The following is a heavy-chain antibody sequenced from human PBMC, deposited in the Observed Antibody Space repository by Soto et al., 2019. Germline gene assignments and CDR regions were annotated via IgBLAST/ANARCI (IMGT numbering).Heavy chain of an antibody. CDR1: GFTFSTYA. V-gene: IGHV3-23*01. CDR3: AKSSRYHYFDY. CDR2: ITGGGDST. D-gene: IGHD6-13*01. Sequence: GGSLRLSCAGSGFTFSTYAMNWARQAPGKGLEWVSSITGGGDSTFYADSVKGRFTISRDNSKNMLFLQMNSLRVEDTAVFYCAKSSRYHYFDYWGQGTLVTVSS. J-gene: IGHJ4*02.